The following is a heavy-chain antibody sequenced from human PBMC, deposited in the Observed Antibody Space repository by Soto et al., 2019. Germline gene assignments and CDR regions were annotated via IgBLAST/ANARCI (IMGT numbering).Heavy chain of an antibody. Sequence: HPGGSLRLSCAASGFTFSSYWMSWVRQAPGKGLEWVANIKQDGSEKYYEDSVKGRFTISRDNAKNSLYLQMNSLRAEDTAVYYCAREYYGSGSYYFDYWGQGTLVTVSS. J-gene: IGHJ4*02. CDR3: AREYYGSGSYYFDY. CDR2: IKQDGSEK. D-gene: IGHD3-10*01. V-gene: IGHV3-7*03. CDR1: GFTFSSYW.